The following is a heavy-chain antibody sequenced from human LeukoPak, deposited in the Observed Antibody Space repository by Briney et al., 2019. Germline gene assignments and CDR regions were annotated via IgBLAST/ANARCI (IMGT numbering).Heavy chain of an antibody. J-gene: IGHJ5*02. CDR2: IYTSGST. V-gene: IGHV4-4*07. Sequence: PETLSLTCPVSGGSFSSYYWSWIRHPAGKGLEWIGRIYTSGSTNYNPSLKSRVTMSVDTSKNQFSLKLSSVTAADTAVYYCARHVRSSGWYLGNWFDPWGQGTLVTVSS. D-gene: IGHD6-19*01. CDR3: ARHVRSSGWYLGNWFDP. CDR1: GGSFSSYY.